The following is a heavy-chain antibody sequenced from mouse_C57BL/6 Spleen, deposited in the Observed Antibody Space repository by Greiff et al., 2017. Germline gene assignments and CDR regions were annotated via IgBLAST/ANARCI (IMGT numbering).Heavy chain of an antibody. J-gene: IGHJ2*01. Sequence: QVQLQQSGAELVKPGASVKISCKASGYAFSSYWMNWVKQRPGKGLEWIGQIYPGDGDTNYNGKFKGKATLTADKSSSTAYMQLSSLTSEDSAVYFCARRDYGSSAYCDYWGQGTTLTVSS. V-gene: IGHV1-80*01. D-gene: IGHD1-1*01. CDR1: GYAFSSYW. CDR3: ARRDYGSSAYCDY. CDR2: IYPGDGDT.